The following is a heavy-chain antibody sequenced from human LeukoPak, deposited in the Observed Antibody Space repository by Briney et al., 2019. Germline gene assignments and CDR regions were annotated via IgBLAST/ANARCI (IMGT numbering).Heavy chain of an antibody. Sequence: GGSLRLSCAASGFIFIDYYMTWIRQAPGKGLEWVSSITASSGSIYYADSVKGRFTISRDNAKNSLYLQMNSLRAEDTALYYCAKDRYSISPGAFDIWGQGTMVTVSS. D-gene: IGHD6-6*01. CDR2: ITASSGSI. V-gene: IGHV3-11*01. CDR1: GFIFIDYY. CDR3: AKDRYSISPGAFDI. J-gene: IGHJ3*02.